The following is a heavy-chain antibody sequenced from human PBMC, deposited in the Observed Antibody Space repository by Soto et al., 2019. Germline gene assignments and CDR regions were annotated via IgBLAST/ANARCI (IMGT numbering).Heavy chain of an antibody. D-gene: IGHD3-22*01. CDR2: VYYSGST. J-gene: IGHJ5*02. CDR3: ARSNYYDSSGRYNWFDP. V-gene: IGHV4-39*01. Sequence: PSETLSLTCTVSGGSISSSSYYWGWIRQPPGKGLEWIGSVYYSGSTYDNPSLKSRITLSVDRSKSQSSLKLTSVTAADTAVYYCARSNYYDSSGRYNWFDPWGQGTLVTVSS. CDR1: GGSISSSSYY.